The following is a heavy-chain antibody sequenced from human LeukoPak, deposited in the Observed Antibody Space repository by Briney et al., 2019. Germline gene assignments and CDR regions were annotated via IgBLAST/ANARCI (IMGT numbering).Heavy chain of an antibody. D-gene: IGHD3-3*01. Sequence: PGGSLRLSCAASGFTFSIYSMNWVRQAPGEGLEWLSYISADSNTIYYADSVKGRFTISRDNAKTSLYLQMNTLRVEDTAVFYCARDQYDTWSRRGNFDSWGQGTLVIVSS. CDR1: GFTFSIYS. V-gene: IGHV3-48*01. CDR3: ARDQYDTWSRRGNFDS. J-gene: IGHJ4*02. CDR2: ISADSNTI.